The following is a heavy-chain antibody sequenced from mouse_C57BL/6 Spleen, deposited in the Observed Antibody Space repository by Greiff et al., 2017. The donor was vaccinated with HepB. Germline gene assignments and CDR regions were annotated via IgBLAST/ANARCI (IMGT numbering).Heavy chain of an antibody. CDR1: GYAFSSYW. CDR2: IYPGDGDT. D-gene: IGHD1-1*01. V-gene: IGHV1-80*01. Sequence: QVQLQQSGAELVKPGASVKISCKASGYAFSSYWMNWVKQRPGKGLEWIGQIYPGDGDTNYNGKFKGKATLTADKSSSTAYMQLSSLTSEDSAVYFCARLITTVVATLGRYYFDYWGQGTTLTVSS. CDR3: ARLITTVVATLGRYYFDY. J-gene: IGHJ2*01.